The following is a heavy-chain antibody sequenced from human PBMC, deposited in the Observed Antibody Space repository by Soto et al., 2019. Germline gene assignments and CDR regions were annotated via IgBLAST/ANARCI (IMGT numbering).Heavy chain of an antibody. D-gene: IGHD6-13*01. J-gene: IGHJ4*02. CDR2: ISGSGVKT. CDR1: GFTFSSYV. CDR3: ARDPEIDVNSSPGFDY. Sequence: EVQLLESGGGLVQPGGPLRLSCAASGFTFSSYVMSWVRQAPGKGLEWVSSISGSGVKTYYADSVKGRFTISRDNSKNTVFLRVNSLRAEDAAVYYCARDPEIDVNSSPGFDYWGQGTLVTVSS. V-gene: IGHV3-23*01.